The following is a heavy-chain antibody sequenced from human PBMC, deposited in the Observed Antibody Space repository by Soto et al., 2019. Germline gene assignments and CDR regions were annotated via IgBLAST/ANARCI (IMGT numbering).Heavy chain of an antibody. D-gene: IGHD3-9*01. CDR2: ISSSSSYI. J-gene: IGHJ5*02. V-gene: IGHV3-21*01. Sequence: KPGGSLRLSCAASGFTFSSYSMNWVRQAPGKGLEWVSSISSSSSYIYYADSVKGRFTISRDNAKNSLYLQMNSLRAEDTAVYYCASSGETSALPPILRYFDWLPWTWGQGTLVTVSS. CDR3: ASSGETSALPPILRYFDWLPWT. CDR1: GFTFSSYS.